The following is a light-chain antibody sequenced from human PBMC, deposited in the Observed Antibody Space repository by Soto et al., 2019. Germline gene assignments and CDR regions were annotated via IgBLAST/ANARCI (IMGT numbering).Light chain of an antibody. Sequence: DILMTQSPSSLSASVGDRVTITCQASHDITSFLNWHQHKPGRAPKLLIYDASILEAGVPTRFSGSGSGTHFTFTISSLQPEDVATYYCQHCDYLPIFGPGTTVDFK. V-gene: IGKV1-33*01. CDR3: QHCDYLPI. CDR1: HDITSF. CDR2: DAS. J-gene: IGKJ3*01.